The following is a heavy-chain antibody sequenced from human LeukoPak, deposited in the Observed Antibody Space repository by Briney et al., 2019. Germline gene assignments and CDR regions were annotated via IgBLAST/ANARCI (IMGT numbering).Heavy chain of an antibody. CDR3: ARELPYGSGINNDGTFDY. J-gene: IGHJ4*02. D-gene: IGHD3-10*01. Sequence: GGSLRLSCAASGFTFSSSAMSWVRQAPGKGLEWVSRISGGGGSTYHADSVKGRFTISRDNSKNTLNLQMNSLRSEDTAVYYCARELPYGSGINNDGTFDYWGQGTLVTVSS. V-gene: IGHV3-23*01. CDR2: ISGGGGST. CDR1: GFTFSSSA.